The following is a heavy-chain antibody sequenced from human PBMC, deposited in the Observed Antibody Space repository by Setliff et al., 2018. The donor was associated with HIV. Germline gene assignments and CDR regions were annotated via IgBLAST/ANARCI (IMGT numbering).Heavy chain of an antibody. V-gene: IGHV4-31*02. Sequence: TSETLSLTCTVSGGSVTSGGHYWSWIRQQPGKAPEWIGYIHYTGSNFYNPSLTDRLTISVDKNQFSLKLSYVTAADTAVYYCARGGNSRAAWFDSWGQGTLVTVSS. J-gene: IGHJ5*01. CDR2: IHYTGSN. D-gene: IGHD5-12*01. CDR3: ARGGNSRAAWFDS. CDR1: GGSVTSGGHY.